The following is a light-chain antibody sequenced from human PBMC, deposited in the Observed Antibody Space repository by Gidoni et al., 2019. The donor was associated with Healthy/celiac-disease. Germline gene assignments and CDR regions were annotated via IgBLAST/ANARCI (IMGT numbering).Light chain of an antibody. CDR1: QCVSSY. CDR3: QQRSNWPPEIT. CDR2: DAS. J-gene: IGKJ5*01. V-gene: IGKV3-11*01. Sequence: EIVLTQSPATLSWSPGERATLACRASQCVSSYLAWYQQKPGQAPRLLIYDASNGATGIPARFSGSGSGTDFTLTISSLEPEDFAVYYCQQRSNWPPEITFGQGTQLEIK.